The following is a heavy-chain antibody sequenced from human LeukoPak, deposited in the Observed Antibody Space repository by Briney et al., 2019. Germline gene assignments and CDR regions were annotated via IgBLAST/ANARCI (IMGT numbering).Heavy chain of an antibody. D-gene: IGHD6-13*01. CDR3: ARNQDSSWYYYYMDV. J-gene: IGHJ6*03. V-gene: IGHV3-23*01. CDR2: ISGSGGIT. Sequence: GGSLRLSCAASGFTFSSYAMTWVRQAPGKGLEWVSAISGSGGITYYADSVKGRFTISRDNSKNTLYLQMNSLRADDTALYYCARNQDSSWYYYYMDVWGKGTTVTVSS. CDR1: GFTFSSYA.